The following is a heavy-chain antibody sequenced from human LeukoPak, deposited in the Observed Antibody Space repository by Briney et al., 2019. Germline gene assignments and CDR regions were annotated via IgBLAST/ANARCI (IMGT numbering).Heavy chain of an antibody. CDR3: ARSGFSTGFYLDF. Sequence: ASVKVSCKASGYTFTGHFIHWLRQAPGEGLEWMGWIDPPSGVPHYAQKFQDTVTLTRDTSTGTAYMELHRLQSDDTDVYYCARSGFSTGFYLDFWGQGTLISVSS. CDR1: GYTFTGHF. J-gene: IGHJ4*02. V-gene: IGHV1-2*02. D-gene: IGHD6-19*01. CDR2: IDPPSGVP.